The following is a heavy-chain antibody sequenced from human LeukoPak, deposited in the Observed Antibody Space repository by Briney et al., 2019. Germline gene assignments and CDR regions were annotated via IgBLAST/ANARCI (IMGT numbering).Heavy chain of an antibody. D-gene: IGHD5-12*01. CDR2: VRNDGSNE. V-gene: IGHV3-30*02. J-gene: IGHJ4*02. CDR1: GFVLSDYG. CDR3: ARESYGGYHSGGPKK. Sequence: GGSLRLSCAASGFVLSDYGMHWVRQAPGKGLEWVAFVRNDGSNEYYIDSVKGRFTISRDKSKNTLYLQMNSLRVEDTGVYSCARESYGGYHSGGPKKWGLGTLVTVSS.